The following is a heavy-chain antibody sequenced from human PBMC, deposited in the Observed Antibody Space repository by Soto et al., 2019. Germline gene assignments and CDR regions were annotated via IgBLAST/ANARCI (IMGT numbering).Heavy chain of an antibody. J-gene: IGHJ4*02. CDR2: SYYRGNT. D-gene: IGHD3-3*01. CDR3: ATADGFGVVTPFFEY. CDR1: GGSISSRSHY. V-gene: IGHV4-39*01. Sequence: QLQLQESGPGLVKPSETLSLTCTVSGGSISSRSHYWGWIRQSPGKHLEWIGSSYYRGNTHYNQSLKTRVTISVDTSKNQVSLRVYSVTAADTAVYYCATADGFGVVTPFFEYWGQGIVVTVST.